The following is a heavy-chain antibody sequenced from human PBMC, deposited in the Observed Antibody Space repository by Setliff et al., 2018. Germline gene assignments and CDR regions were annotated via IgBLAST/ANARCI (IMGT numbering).Heavy chain of an antibody. CDR1: GYFSNYW. Sequence: GESLKISCQGSGYFSNYWIVWVRQMPGKGLEWMGIIYPGDSHTTYSPSFQGQVTFSADKSTNTAYLQWSSLKASDTAMYFCARHEDRGYSGYDYYIDYWGPGSLVTVSS. V-gene: IGHV5-51*01. J-gene: IGHJ4*02. D-gene: IGHD5-12*01. CDR2: IYPGDSHT. CDR3: ARHEDRGYSGYDYYIDY.